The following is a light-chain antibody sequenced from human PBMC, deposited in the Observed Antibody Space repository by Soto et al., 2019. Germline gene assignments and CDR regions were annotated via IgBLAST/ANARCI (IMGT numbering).Light chain of an antibody. CDR2: DVS. CDR1: SSDVGGYNY. CDR3: SSYTSSSTLGVV. J-gene: IGLJ2*01. V-gene: IGLV2-14*01. Sequence: QSALTQPASVSGSPGQSITISCTRTSSDVGGYNYVPWYQQHPGKAPKLMIYDVSNRPSGVSNRFSGSKSGNTASLTISGLQAEDEADYYCSSYTSSSTLGVVFGGGTKLTVL.